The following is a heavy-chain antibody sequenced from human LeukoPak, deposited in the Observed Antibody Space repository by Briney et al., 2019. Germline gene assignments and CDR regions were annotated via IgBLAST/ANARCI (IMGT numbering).Heavy chain of an antibody. CDR2: IKPDGSEE. D-gene: IGHD2-8*01. Sequence: PGGSLRLSCAASGFSFSGYWMTWVRQAPGKGLEWVAHIKPDGSEEYYVDSVKGRFTFSRDNAKNSLYLQMTSLRVEDTAVYFCARAGLMAAADSWGQGTLVTVSS. V-gene: IGHV3-7*04. CDR3: ARAGLMAAADS. J-gene: IGHJ5*01. CDR1: GFSFSGYW.